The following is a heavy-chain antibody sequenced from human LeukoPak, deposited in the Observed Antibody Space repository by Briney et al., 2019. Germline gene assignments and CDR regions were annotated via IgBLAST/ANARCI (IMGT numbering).Heavy chain of an antibody. J-gene: IGHJ4*02. CDR2: IYYSGST. Sequence: SETLSLTCTVSGGSISSSSYYWGWIRQPPGKGLEWIGSIYYSGSTYYNPSLKSRVTISVDTSKNQFSLKLSSVTVADTAVYYCARRTYYYDSSGYYSMGMYYFDYWGQGTLVTVSS. CDR1: GGSISSSSYY. CDR3: ARRTYYYDSSGYYSMGMYYFDY. D-gene: IGHD3-22*01. V-gene: IGHV4-39*01.